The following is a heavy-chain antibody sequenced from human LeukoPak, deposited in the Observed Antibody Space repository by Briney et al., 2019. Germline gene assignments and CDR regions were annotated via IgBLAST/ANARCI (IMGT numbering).Heavy chain of an antibody. CDR1: GFTFSDYY. J-gene: IGHJ4*02. D-gene: IGHD4-23*01. CDR2: ISTRDNTI. Sequence: GGSLRLSCTASGFTFSDYYMSWIRQTPGKGLEGLSYISTRDNTIQYADSVKGRFTISRDNANNSVFLQMNNLRAEDSAIYHCARGARWAYYFDYWGQGSLVTVSS. V-gene: IGHV3-11*01. CDR3: ARGARWAYYFDY.